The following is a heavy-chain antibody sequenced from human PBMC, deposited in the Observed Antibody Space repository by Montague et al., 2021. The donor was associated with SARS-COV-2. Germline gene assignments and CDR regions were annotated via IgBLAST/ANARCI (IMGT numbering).Heavy chain of an antibody. J-gene: IGHJ3*02. Sequence: SETLSLTCTVSGASVGSSDWGWIRQSPGKGLEWIGYFYSVGSTGYNPSLKSRATISIDTSKNQFSPKVKSVTAADTDVYCCARETMTADAFGIWGQGTMVTVSS. CDR2: FYSVGST. D-gene: IGHD1-14*01. CDR1: GASVGSSD. V-gene: IGHV4-59*02. CDR3: ARETMTADAFGI.